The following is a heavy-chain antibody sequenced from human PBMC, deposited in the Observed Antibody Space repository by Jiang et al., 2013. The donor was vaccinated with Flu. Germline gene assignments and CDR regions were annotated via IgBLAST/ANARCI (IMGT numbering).Heavy chain of an antibody. D-gene: IGHD3-16*01. CDR2: ISYDGSNK. Sequence: GGGVVQPGKSLRLSCAASGFTFRNHAIHWVRQAPGKGLEWVAMISYDGSNKYYAESVKGRFTISRDNSKNTLSLQMNSLREADTAVYYCARDPGQWLIWGRFDSWGQGTLVTVSS. CDR1: GFTFRNHA. J-gene: IGHJ4*02. V-gene: IGHV3-30*01. CDR3: ARDPGQWLIWGRFDS.